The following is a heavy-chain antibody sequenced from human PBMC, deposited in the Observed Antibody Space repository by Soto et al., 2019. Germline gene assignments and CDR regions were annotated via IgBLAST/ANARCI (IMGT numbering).Heavy chain of an antibody. CDR1: GFTFSSYS. CDR3: ARVYCSSTSCYGSGYYYYYYMDV. V-gene: IGHV3-21*01. J-gene: IGHJ6*03. D-gene: IGHD2-2*01. CDR2: ISSSSSYI. Sequence: EVQLVESGGGLVKPGGSLRLSCAASGFTFSSYSMNWVRQAPGKGLEWVSSISSSSSYIYYADSVKGRFTISRDNAKNSLYLQMNSLRAEDTAVYYCARVYCSSTSCYGSGYYYYYYMDVWGKGTTVTVSS.